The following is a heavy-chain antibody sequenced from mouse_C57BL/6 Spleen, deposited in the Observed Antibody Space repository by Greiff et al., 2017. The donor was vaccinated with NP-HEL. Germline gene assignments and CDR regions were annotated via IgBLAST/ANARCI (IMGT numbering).Heavy chain of an antibody. CDR1: GYSITSGYD. CDR3: AREGVALDFDY. J-gene: IGHJ2*01. V-gene: IGHV3-1*01. Sequence: VQLQQSGPGMVKPSQSLSLTCTVTGYSITSGYDWHWIRHSPGNKLEWMGYISYSGSTNYNPSLKSRISITHDTSKNHFFLKLNSVTTEDTATYYCAREGVALDFDYWGQGTTLTVSS. CDR2: ISYSGST. D-gene: IGHD1-3*01.